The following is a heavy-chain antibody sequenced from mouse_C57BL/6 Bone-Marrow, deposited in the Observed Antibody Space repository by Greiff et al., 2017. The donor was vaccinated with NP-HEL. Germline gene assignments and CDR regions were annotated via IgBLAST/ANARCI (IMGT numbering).Heavy chain of an antibody. V-gene: IGHV1-74*01. J-gene: IGHJ1*03. CDR3: ARDVITTVVATGGWYFDV. CDR1: GYTFTSYW. Sequence: QVQLQQSGAELVKPGASVKVSCKASGYTFTSYWMHWVKQRPGQGLEWIGRIHPSDSDTNYNQKFKGKATLTVDKSSSTAYMQLSSLTSEDSAVYYCARDVITTVVATGGWYFDVWGTGTTVTVSS. D-gene: IGHD1-1*01. CDR2: IHPSDSDT.